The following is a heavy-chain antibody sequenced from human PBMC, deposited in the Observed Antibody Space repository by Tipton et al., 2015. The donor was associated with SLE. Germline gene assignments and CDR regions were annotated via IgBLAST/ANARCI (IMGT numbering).Heavy chain of an antibody. D-gene: IGHD3/OR15-3a*01. CDR1: GDSISSDAHF. CDR3: ARLDSPLHAFDI. V-gene: IGHV4-39*01. Sequence: TLSLTCTLSGDSISSDAHFWGWIRRPPGKGLEWIARIHHAGRADYNAPLGSRAFISIDTSKNQFALSLTSVTAADTAIYYCARLDSPLHAFDIWGQGTLVTVSS. CDR2: IHHAGRA. J-gene: IGHJ3*02.